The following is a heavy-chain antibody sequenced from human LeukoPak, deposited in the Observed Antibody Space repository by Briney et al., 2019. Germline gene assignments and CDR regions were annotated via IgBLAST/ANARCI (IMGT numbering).Heavy chain of an antibody. CDR2: INPNSGGT. Sequence: ASVKVSCKASVYTFTGYYMHWVRQAPGQGLEWMGWINPNSGGTNYAQKFQGRVTMTRDTSISTAYMELSRLRSDDTAVYYCARERGSSGWYSDAFDIWGQGTMVTVSS. CDR1: VYTFTGYY. CDR3: ARERGSSGWYSDAFDI. D-gene: IGHD6-19*01. V-gene: IGHV1-2*02. J-gene: IGHJ3*02.